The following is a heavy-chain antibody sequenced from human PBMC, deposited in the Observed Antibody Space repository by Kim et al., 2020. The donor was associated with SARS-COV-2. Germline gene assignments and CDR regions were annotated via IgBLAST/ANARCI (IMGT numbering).Heavy chain of an antibody. Sequence: GGSLRLSCAASGFTFSDYYMTWIRQAPGKGLEWVSYISSRSTHINYGDSVKGRFFISRDNDKNSLYLQMNSLRAEDTAVYYCARAEYGDGYPGDWGQGTLVTVSS. CDR1: GFTFSDYY. CDR2: ISSRSTHI. V-gene: IGHV3-11*03. CDR3: ARAEYGDGYPGD. J-gene: IGHJ4*02. D-gene: IGHD2-21*02.